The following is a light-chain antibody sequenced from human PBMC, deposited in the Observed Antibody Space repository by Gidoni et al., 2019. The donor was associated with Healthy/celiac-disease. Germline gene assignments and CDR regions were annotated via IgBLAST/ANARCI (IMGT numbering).Light chain of an antibody. V-gene: IGKV4-1*01. CDR1: QSVLYSSNNTNY. CDR2: WAS. Sequence: DIVMTQSPDSLAGSLGERATINCKSSQSVLYSSNNTNYLAWYQQKQGQPPKLLIYWASTRESGVPDRFSGSGSGTDFTLTISSLQAEDVAVYYCQQYYSTPRTFGQGTKVEIK. J-gene: IGKJ1*01. CDR3: QQYYSTPRT.